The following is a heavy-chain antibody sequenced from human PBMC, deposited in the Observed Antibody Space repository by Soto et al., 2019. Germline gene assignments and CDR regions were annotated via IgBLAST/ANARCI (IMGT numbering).Heavy chain of an antibody. CDR2: IYYSGST. V-gene: IGHV4-39*01. CDR3: ARHDKGVDDSSGSYPDY. J-gene: IGHJ4*02. Sequence: TCTVSGGSISGSSYYWGWIRQPPGKGLEWIGSIYYSGSTYYNPSLKSRVTISVDTSKKQFSLKLSSVTAADTAVYYCARHDKGVDDSSGSYPDYWGQGTLVTVSS. D-gene: IGHD3-22*01. CDR1: GGSISGSSYY.